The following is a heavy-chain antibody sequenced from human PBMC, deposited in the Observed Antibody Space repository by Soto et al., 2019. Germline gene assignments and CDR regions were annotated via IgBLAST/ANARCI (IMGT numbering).Heavy chain of an antibody. V-gene: IGHV3-23*01. J-gene: IGHJ4*02. CDR2: ITDTGGDA. CDR1: GLTFGSRA. CDR3: ARGSTDSYPGSRIFDF. D-gene: IGHD3-10*01. Sequence: GGSLRLSCVASGLTFGSRAMSWVRQAPGEGLQWVSTITDTGGDAKYADSVRGRFVISRDNSKKTLYLQMTSLTAEDPAMYFCARGSTDSYPGSRIFDFWGRGTLVTVSS.